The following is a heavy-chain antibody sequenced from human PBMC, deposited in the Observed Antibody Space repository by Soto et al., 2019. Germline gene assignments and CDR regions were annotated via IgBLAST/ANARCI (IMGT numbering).Heavy chain of an antibody. V-gene: IGHV4-4*02. CDR2: IFHSGAT. CDR1: GDSISSSHW. Sequence: QVQLQESGPGLVEPSGTLSLTCAVSGDSISSSHWWSWVRQSPGKGLEWIGEIFHSGATKYNPSLESRVTMSVDKSNNQLSLKLRSVTAADTAVYYCARQLERGDLPEGFEYWGQGTLDTVSS. CDR3: ARQLERGDLPEGFEY. J-gene: IGHJ4*02. D-gene: IGHD1-1*01.